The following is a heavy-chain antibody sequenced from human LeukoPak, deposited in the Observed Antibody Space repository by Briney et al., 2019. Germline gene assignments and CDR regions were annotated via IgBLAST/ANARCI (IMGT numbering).Heavy chain of an antibody. CDR2: INHSGYT. CDR3: TRMTTGHDY. CDR1: GVSFNDYY. J-gene: IGHJ4*02. V-gene: IGHV4-34*01. Sequence: SETLSLTCAVSGVSFNDYYWSWVRQTPGKGLEWIGEINHSGYTNDSPSLKSRVTLSIDTSRKQFSLNLRSVTVADSGTYYCTRMTTGHDYWGQGTLVTVSS. D-gene: IGHD4-17*01.